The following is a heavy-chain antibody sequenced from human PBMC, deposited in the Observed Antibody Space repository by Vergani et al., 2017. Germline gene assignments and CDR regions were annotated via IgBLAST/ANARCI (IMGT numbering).Heavy chain of an antibody. CDR1: GLTFSNYW. J-gene: IGHJ6*03. CDR3: ARDGWELLDYFYYMDV. Sequence: VQLVESGGGGVRPGRPLRLSCAASGLTFSNYWMQWVRQAPGKGRVWVSRINSVGARTSYADSVEGRFTISGDNAKNTLYLQMDSLGAEDTAVYYCARDGWELLDYFYYMDVWGKGTTVTVSS. CDR2: INSVGART. V-gene: IGHV3-74*01. D-gene: IGHD1-26*01.